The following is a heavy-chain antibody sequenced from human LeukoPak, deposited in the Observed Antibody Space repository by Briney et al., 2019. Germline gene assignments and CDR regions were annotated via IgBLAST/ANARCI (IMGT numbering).Heavy chain of an antibody. J-gene: IGHJ4*02. CDR1: GFTFSSYG. Sequence: GGSLRLSCAASGFTFSSYGMHWVRQAPGKGLEWVAFIRYDGSNKYYADSVKGRFTISRDNSKNTLYLQMNSLRAEDTAVYYCAKFPTGDYGSGRATDYWGQGTLVTVSS. CDR3: AKFPTGDYGSGRATDY. V-gene: IGHV3-30*02. CDR2: IRYDGSNK. D-gene: IGHD3-10*01.